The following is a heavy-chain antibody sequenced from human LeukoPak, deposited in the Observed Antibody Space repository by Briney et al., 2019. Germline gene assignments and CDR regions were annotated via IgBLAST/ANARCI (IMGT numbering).Heavy chain of an antibody. CDR2: INRDGSTT. Sequence: PGGSLRLSCPASGFTFSNYWVHWVRQAAGKGLVWVSRINRDGSTTNYADSVKGRFTVSRDNAKNTLNLQMNSLGAEDTAVYYCARDKKSGESSEIDYWGQGTLVTVSS. D-gene: IGHD3-10*01. CDR1: GFTFSNYW. V-gene: IGHV3-74*01. CDR3: ARDKKSGESSEIDY. J-gene: IGHJ4*02.